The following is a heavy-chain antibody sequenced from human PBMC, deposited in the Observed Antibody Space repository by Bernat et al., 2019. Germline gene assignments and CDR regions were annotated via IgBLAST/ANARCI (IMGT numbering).Heavy chain of an antibody. CDR2: IIPIFGTA. CDR3: ARVLRFLEWTSWRIAFDI. J-gene: IGHJ3*02. V-gene: IGHV1-69*01. CDR1: DGTFSSYA. Sequence: VQLVQSGAEVKKPGSSVKVSCKASDGTFSSYAISWVRQAPGQGFGWMGGIIPIFGTANYAQKFQGRVTITADESTSTAYMELSSLRSEDTAVYYCARVLRFLEWTSWRIAFDIWGQGTMVTVSS. D-gene: IGHD3-3*01.